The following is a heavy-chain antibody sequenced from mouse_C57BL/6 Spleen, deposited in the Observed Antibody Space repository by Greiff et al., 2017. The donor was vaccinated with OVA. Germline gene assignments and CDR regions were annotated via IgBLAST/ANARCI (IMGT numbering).Heavy chain of an antibody. J-gene: IGHJ3*01. D-gene: IGHD3-2*02. Sequence: QVQLKQPGAELVMPGASVKLSCKASGYTFTSYWMHWVKQRPGQGLEWIGEIDPSDSYTNYNQKFKGKSTLTVDKSSSTAYMQLRSLTSEYSAVYYCASRVAAQATSFAYWGQGTLVTVSA. CDR2: IDPSDSYT. CDR3: ASRVAAQATSFAY. CDR1: GYTFTSYW. V-gene: IGHV1-69*01.